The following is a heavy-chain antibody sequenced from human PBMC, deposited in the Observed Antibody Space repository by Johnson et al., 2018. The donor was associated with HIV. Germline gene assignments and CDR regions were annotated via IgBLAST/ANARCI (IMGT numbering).Heavy chain of an antibody. CDR3: ARERIGYSSSGDAFDI. D-gene: IGHD6-13*01. Sequence: VQVVESGGGLVQPGGSLRLSCAASGFTFSSYWMHWVRQAPGKGLVWVSRINSDGSSTSYADSVMGRFNISRDNAQNTLYLQMNSLRAEDTAVYYCARERIGYSSSGDAFDIWGQGTMVTVSS. V-gene: IGHV3-74*01. J-gene: IGHJ3*02. CDR1: GFTFSSYW. CDR2: INSDGSST.